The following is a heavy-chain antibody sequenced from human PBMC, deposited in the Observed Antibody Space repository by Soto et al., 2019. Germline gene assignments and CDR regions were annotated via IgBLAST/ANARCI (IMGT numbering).Heavy chain of an antibody. CDR3: ARSIRGDIVVVPAAPGWFDP. Sequence: HGESLKISCKGSGYSFTSYWIGWVRQMPGKGLEWMGIIYPGDSDTRYSPSFQGQVTISADKSISTAYLQWSSLKASDTAMYYCARSIRGDIVVVPAAPGWFDPWGQGTQVTVSS. J-gene: IGHJ5*02. CDR1: GYSFTSYW. D-gene: IGHD2-2*01. V-gene: IGHV5-51*01. CDR2: IYPGDSDT.